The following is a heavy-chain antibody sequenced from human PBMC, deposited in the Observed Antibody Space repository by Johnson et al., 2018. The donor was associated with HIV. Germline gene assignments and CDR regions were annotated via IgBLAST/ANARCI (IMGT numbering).Heavy chain of an antibody. CDR3: SRDRQAVRGTFDI. J-gene: IGHJ3*02. CDR1: GFTFSSYV. V-gene: IGHV3-30*02. CDR2: IRYDGSNK. D-gene: IGHD6-19*01. Sequence: VQLVESGGGVVQPGRSLRLSCAASGFTFSSYVMHWVRQAPGKGLEWVAFIRYDGSNKYYADSVKGRFTISRDNSKNTLYLQMNSLRAEDTALYYCSRDRQAVRGTFDIWGQGTMVTVSS.